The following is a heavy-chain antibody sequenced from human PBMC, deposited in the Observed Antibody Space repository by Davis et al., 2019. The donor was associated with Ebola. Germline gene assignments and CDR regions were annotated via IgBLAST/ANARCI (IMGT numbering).Heavy chain of an antibody. CDR2: INHSGST. CDR1: GGSFSGYY. D-gene: IGHD6-13*01. Sequence: SETLSLTCAVYGGSFSGYYWSWIRQPPGKGLEWIGEINHSGSTNYNPSLKSRVTISVDTSKNQFSLKLSSVTAADTAIYYCARGGVGGIAAGYNWFDPWGQGTLVTVSS. V-gene: IGHV4-34*01. CDR3: ARGGVGGIAAGYNWFDP. J-gene: IGHJ5*02.